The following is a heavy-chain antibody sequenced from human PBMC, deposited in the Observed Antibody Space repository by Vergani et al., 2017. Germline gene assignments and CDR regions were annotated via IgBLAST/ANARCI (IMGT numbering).Heavy chain of an antibody. CDR3: ARHRGWGLVVVAATPWYYYYGMDV. D-gene: IGHD2-15*01. J-gene: IGHJ6*02. Sequence: EVQLVESGGGLVKPGGSLRLSCAASGFTFNDYKMNWVRQAPGKGLEWMGIIYPGDSDTRYSPSFQGQVTISADKSISTAYLQWSSLKASDTAMYYCARHRGWGLVVVAATPWYYYYGMDVWGQGTTVTVSS. CDR1: GFTFNDYK. CDR2: IYPGDSDT. V-gene: IGHV5-51*01.